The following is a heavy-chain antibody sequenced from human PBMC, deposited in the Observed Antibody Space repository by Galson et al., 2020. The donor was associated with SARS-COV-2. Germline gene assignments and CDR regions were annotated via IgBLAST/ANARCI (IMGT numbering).Heavy chain of an antibody. Sequence: SQTLSLTCAVYGGSFGGYYWSWIRQPPGKGLEWIGEINRSGSTNYSPSLESRVTISVDTSKNQFSLKLSSVTAADTAVYYCARGRLGGAAVWGQGTLVTVSS. D-gene: IGHD1-26*01. CDR1: GGSFGGYY. CDR2: INRSGST. V-gene: IGHV4-34*01. J-gene: IGHJ4*02. CDR3: ARGRLGGAAV.